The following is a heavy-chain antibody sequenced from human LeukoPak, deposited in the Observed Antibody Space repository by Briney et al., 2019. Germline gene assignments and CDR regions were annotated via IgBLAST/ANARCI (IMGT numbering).Heavy chain of an antibody. V-gene: IGHV3-7*01. Sequence: PGGSLRLSCAASGFIFSNYWMGWLRQTPGKGLEWVANIKQDGREKYYVESLKGRFTISRDNAKNSLYLQMDSLRAEDTAVYYCARDRGIAAAVDYWGQGTLVTVSS. D-gene: IGHD6-13*01. CDR1: GFIFSNYW. CDR2: IKQDGREK. J-gene: IGHJ4*02. CDR3: ARDRGIAAAVDY.